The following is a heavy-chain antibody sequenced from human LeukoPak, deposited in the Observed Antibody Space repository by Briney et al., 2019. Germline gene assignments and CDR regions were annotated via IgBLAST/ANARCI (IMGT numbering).Heavy chain of an antibody. Sequence: ASVKVSCKASGYTFTGYYMHWVRQAPGQGLEWMGWINPNSGGTNYAQKFQGRVTMTRDTSISTAYMELSRLRSDDTAVYYCARSDGYIVATSPLDYWGQGTLSPSPQ. V-gene: IGHV1-2*02. CDR1: GYTFTGYY. CDR2: INPNSGGT. J-gene: IGHJ4*02. D-gene: IGHD5-12*01. CDR3: ARSDGYIVATSPLDY.